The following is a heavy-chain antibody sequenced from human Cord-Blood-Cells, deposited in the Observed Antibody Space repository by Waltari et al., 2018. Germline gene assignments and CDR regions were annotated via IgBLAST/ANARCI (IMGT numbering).Heavy chain of an antibody. V-gene: IGHV4-59*01. Sequence: QVQLQESGPGLVKPSETLSLTCTVSGGSISSYYWSWIRQPPGKGLEWIGYIYYSGSTNYNPSLKSRVTISVDTSKNQFSLKLSSVTAADTAVYYCAREELGYYFDYWGQGTLVTVSS. CDR2: IYYSGST. CDR3: AREELGYYFDY. D-gene: IGHD7-27*01. CDR1: GGSISSYY. J-gene: IGHJ4*02.